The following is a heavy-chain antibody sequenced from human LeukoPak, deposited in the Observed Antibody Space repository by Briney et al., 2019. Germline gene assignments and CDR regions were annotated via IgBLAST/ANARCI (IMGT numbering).Heavy chain of an antibody. J-gene: IGHJ4*02. V-gene: IGHV1-18*01. CDR2: ISAYNGNT. CDR1: GYSFTSYG. D-gene: IGHD3-10*01. CDR3: AREVTGLGFDY. Sequence: GESLKISCKGSGYSFTSYGISWVRQAPGQGLEWMGWISAYNGNTNYAQKLQGRVTMTTDTSTSTAYMELRSLRSDDTAVYYCAREVTGLGFDYWGQGTLVTVSS.